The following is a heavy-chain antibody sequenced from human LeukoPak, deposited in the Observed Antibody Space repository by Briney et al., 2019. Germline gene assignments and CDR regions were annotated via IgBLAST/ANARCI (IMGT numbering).Heavy chain of an antibody. CDR2: INQDGSDK. Sequence: GGSLRLSCVAYGFTFSAYWMIWVRQAPGEGLEWVADINQDGSDKYFVDSVKGRFTISRDNAKNSLYLQMNSLRAEDTAVYYCVRLKFNLQYSYYMDVWGKGTTVTVSS. D-gene: IGHD2/OR15-2a*01. V-gene: IGHV3-7*01. CDR1: GFTFSAYW. CDR3: VRLKFNLQYSYYMDV. J-gene: IGHJ6*03.